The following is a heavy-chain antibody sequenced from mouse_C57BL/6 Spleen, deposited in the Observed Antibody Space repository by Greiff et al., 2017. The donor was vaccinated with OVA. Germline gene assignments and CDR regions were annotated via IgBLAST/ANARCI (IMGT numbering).Heavy chain of an antibody. D-gene: IGHD1-1*01. CDR3: ARREITPDYFDY. CDR1: GYAFSSYW. Sequence: VQLQQSGAELVKPGASVKISCKASGYAFSSYWMNWVKQRPGKGLEWIGQIYPGDGDTNYNGKFKGKATLTADKSSSTAYMQLSSLTSEDSAVDFCARREITPDYFDYWGQGTTLTVSS. V-gene: IGHV1-80*01. J-gene: IGHJ2*01. CDR2: IYPGDGDT.